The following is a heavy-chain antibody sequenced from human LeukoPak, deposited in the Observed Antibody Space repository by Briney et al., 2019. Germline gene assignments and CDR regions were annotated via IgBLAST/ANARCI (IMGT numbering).Heavy chain of an antibody. CDR1: GGSFSGYY. D-gene: IGHD3-22*01. V-gene: IGHV4-34*01. Sequence: MSSETLSLTCAVYGGSFSGYYWSWIRLPPGKGLEWIGEINHSGSTNYNPSLKSRVTISVDTSKNQFSLKLSSVTAADTAVYYCARRPDYYDSSGYWYDYWGQGTLVTVSS. CDR3: ARRPDYYDSSGYWYDY. J-gene: IGHJ4*02. CDR2: INHSGST.